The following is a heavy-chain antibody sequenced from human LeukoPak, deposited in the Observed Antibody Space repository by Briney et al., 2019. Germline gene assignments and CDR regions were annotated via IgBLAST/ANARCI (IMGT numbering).Heavy chain of an antibody. J-gene: IGHJ5*02. CDR3: ARGGYYYDSSGYYTPFDP. V-gene: IGHV4-4*07. D-gene: IGHD3-22*01. Sequence: PSETLSLACTVSGGSFSSYYWSWIRQPAGKGLECIGRIYISGSTSYNPSLKSRVTISVDTSKNQFSLKLSSVTAADTAVYYCARGGYYYDSSGYYTPFDPWGQGTLVTVSS. CDR1: GGSFSSYY. CDR2: IYISGST.